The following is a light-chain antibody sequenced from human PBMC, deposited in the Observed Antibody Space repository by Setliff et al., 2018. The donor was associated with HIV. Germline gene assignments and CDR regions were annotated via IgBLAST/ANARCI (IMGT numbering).Light chain of an antibody. CDR1: RNDVGRYDL. V-gene: IGLV2-23*01. CDR3: CSNTGSNTYV. Sequence: QSALTQPASVSGSPGQSITISCSGTRNDVGRYDLVSWYQQHPGKAPKLMIYQASRRPSGVSNRFSASKSGNTASLTISGPQAEDEADYYCCSNTGSNTYVFGTGTKVTVL. CDR2: QAS. J-gene: IGLJ1*01.